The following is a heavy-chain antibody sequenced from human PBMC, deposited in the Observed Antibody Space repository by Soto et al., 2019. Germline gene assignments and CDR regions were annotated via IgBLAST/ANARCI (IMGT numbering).Heavy chain of an antibody. V-gene: IGHV3-48*03. CDR3: AKVAPFILGSPI. CDR2: ITGSGGAV. Sequence: EVKLVESGGDLVQPGGSLRLSCTASGFDFSGSEMNWFRQTPGKGLEWLAYITGSGGAVFHADSVKGRFSISRDNAKNSLFLEMNTLTADDAGVYYCAKVAPFILGSPIWGQGTLVIVSS. CDR1: GFDFSGSE. D-gene: IGHD2-21*01. J-gene: IGHJ4*02.